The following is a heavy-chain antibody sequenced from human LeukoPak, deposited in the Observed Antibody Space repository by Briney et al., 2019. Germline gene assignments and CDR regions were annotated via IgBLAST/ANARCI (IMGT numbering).Heavy chain of an antibody. CDR3: ARRAGSYYYYSTFDI. CDR2: IYPGDSDT. J-gene: IGHJ3*02. Sequence: GESLKISCEGSGYSFTSFWIGWVRQMPGKGLEWMGIIYPGDSDTRYSPSFQGQVTISVDKSISTAYLQWSSLKASDSAIYYCARRAGSYYYYSTFDIWGQGTMVTVSS. V-gene: IGHV5-51*01. D-gene: IGHD3-22*01. CDR1: GYSFTSFW.